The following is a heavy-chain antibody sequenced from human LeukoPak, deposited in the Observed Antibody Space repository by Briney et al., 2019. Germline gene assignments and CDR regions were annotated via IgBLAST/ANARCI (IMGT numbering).Heavy chain of an antibody. Sequence: PSETPSLTCTVSGGSIGSSSYYWGWIRQPPGKGLEWIGSIYYSGSTYYNPSLKSRVTISVDTSKNQFSLKLSSVTAADTAVYYCARRGRGTTVNYYYYYYMDVWGKGTTVTISS. J-gene: IGHJ6*03. CDR3: ARRGRGTTVNYYYYYYMDV. D-gene: IGHD4-17*01. CDR1: GGSIGSSSYY. V-gene: IGHV4-39*07. CDR2: IYYSGST.